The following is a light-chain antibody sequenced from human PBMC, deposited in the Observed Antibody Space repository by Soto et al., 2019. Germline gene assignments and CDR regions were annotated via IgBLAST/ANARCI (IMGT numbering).Light chain of an antibody. J-gene: IGLJ1*01. Sequence: QSVLTQPASVSEPPGQSITISCTGTSSDVGSYNLVSWYQQLPGKAPKLIIYEVSKRPSGVSNRFSGSKSGNTASLTISGLQAEDEADYYCCSWAGSNTFYFFGTGTKVTVL. V-gene: IGLV2-23*02. CDR2: EVS. CDR3: CSWAGSNTFYF. CDR1: SSDVGSYNL.